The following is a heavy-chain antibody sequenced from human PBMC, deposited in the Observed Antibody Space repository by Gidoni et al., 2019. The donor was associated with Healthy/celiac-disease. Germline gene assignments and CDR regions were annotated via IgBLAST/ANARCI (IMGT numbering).Heavy chain of an antibody. V-gene: IGHV4-59*08. CDR3: ARNYGSGSYYRGRDWFDP. Sequence: QVQLQESGPGLVKPSETLSLTCTVSGGSISSYYWSWIRQPPGKGLEWIGYIYYSGSTNYNPSLKSRVTISVDTSKNQFSLKLSSVTAADTAVYYCARNYGSGSYYRGRDWFDPWGQGTLVTVSS. D-gene: IGHD3-10*01. J-gene: IGHJ5*02. CDR1: GGSISSYY. CDR2: IYYSGST.